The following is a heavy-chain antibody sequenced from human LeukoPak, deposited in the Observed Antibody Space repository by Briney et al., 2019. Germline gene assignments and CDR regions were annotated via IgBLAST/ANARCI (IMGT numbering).Heavy chain of an antibody. V-gene: IGHV1-2*06. CDR2: INPNSGGT. CDR3: ASDVDIVATNGGTDYYYMDV. J-gene: IGHJ6*03. CDR1: GYTFTGYY. Sequence: ASVKVSCKASGYTFTGYYMHWVRQAPGQGLEWMGRINPNSGGTNYAQKFQGRVTMTRDTSISTAYMELSRLRSDDTAAYYCASDVDIVATNGGTDYYYMDVWGKGTTVIVSS. D-gene: IGHD5-12*01.